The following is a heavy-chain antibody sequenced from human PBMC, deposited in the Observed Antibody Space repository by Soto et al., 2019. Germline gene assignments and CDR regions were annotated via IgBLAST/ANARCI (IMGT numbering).Heavy chain of an antibody. Sequence: EVQLLESGGGLVQPGGSLRLSCAASGFTFSSYAMTWVRQAPGKGLEWVSTISGRGDNSYYADSVKGRFTVSRDNSKYTLYLQISRLRAEDTALYSCAKVCYQSMTLVEGFDYWGQGALVTVSS. CDR2: ISGRGDNS. CDR3: AKVCYQSMTLVEGFDY. CDR1: GFTFSSYA. J-gene: IGHJ4*02. V-gene: IGHV3-23*01. D-gene: IGHD3-22*01.